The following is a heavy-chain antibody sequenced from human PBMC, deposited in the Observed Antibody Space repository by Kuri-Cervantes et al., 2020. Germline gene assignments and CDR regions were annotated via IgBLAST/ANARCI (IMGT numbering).Heavy chain of an antibody. CDR1: GFTFSSYW. D-gene: IGHD2-21*02. V-gene: IGHV3-74*01. J-gene: IGHJ4*02. CDR2: INSDGSST. CDR3: ASLGDCYNCNRDY. Sequence: GGSLRLSCAASGFTFSSYWMHWVRQAPGKGLVWVSRINSDGSSTSYADSVKGRFTISRDNAKNTLYLQMNSLRAEDTAVYYRASLGDCYNCNRDYWGQGTLVTVSS.